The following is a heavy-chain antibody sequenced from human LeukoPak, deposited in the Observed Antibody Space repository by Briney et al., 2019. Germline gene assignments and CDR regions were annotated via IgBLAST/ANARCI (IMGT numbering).Heavy chain of an antibody. CDR2: IDYSGST. CDR3: ARTYSGYDRPDY. CDR1: GGSFSAYY. V-gene: IGHV4-59*08. J-gene: IGHJ4*02. D-gene: IGHD5-12*01. Sequence: SETLSLTCTVSGGSFSAYYWSWIRQSPGKGLEWIGYIDYSGSTIYNPSLKSQFTISIDTSKNQFSLNLSSVTAADTAVYYCARTYSGYDRPDYWGQGTLVTVSS.